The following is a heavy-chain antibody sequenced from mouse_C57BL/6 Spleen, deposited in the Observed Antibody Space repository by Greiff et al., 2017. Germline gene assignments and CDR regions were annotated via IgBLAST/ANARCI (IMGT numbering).Heavy chain of an antibody. CDR2: INPSSGYT. CDR1: GYTFTSYT. V-gene: IGHV1-4*01. J-gene: IGHJ3*01. CDR3: APDPWFAY. Sequence: VKLQESGAELARPGASVKMSCKASGYTFTSYTMHWVKQRPGQGLEWIGYINPSSGYTKYNQKFKDKATLTADKSSSTAYMQLSSLTSEDSAVYYCAPDPWFAYWGQGTLVTVSA.